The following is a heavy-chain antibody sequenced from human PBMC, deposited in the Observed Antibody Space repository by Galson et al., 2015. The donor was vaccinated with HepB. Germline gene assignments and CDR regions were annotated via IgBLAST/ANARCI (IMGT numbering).Heavy chain of an antibody. J-gene: IGHJ4*02. Sequence: SLRLSCAASGFTFSSYGMHWVRLAPGKGLEWVAVISYDGNNKYYADSVKGRFTISRDNSKDTLYLQMNSLRAEDTAVYYCAKDNHIMVRGIPYYFDYWGQGTLVTVSS. D-gene: IGHD3-10*01. CDR2: ISYDGNNK. CDR1: GFTFSSYG. CDR3: AKDNHIMVRGIPYYFDY. V-gene: IGHV3-30*18.